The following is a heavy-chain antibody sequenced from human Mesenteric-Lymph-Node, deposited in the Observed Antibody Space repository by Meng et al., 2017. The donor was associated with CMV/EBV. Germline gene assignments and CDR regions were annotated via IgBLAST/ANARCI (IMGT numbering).Heavy chain of an antibody. J-gene: IGHJ4*02. CDR1: GFTFSSYS. CDR2: ISSSSSYI. D-gene: IGHD3-3*01. Sequence: GGSLRLSCAASGFTFSSYSMNWVRQAPGKGLEWVSSISSSSSYIYYADSVKGRFTISRDNAKNSLYLQINSLRAEDTAVYYCARDVTASGVVINRPIFRWGQGTLVTVSS. V-gene: IGHV3-21*01. CDR3: ARDVTASGVVINRPIFR.